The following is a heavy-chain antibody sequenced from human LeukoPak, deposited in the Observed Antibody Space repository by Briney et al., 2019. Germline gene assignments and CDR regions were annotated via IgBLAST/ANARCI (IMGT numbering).Heavy chain of an antibody. Sequence: AETLSLTCAVYGGTFRGYYWSWIRQPPGKGLEWIGEIHYTGATNYKPSLKSRVTISGDPSKNQVSLRVYSVTAADTAVYYCARDSATYFDYWGQGTLVTVSS. CDR1: GGTFRGYY. V-gene: IGHV4-34*01. D-gene: IGHD1-1*01. CDR2: IHYTGAT. J-gene: IGHJ4*02. CDR3: ARDSATYFDY.